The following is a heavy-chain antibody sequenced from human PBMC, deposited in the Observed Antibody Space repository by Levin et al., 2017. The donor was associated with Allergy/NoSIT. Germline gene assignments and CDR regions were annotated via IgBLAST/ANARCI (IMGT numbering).Heavy chain of an antibody. CDR1: GFSLSTSEVG. CDR3: AHQKIRGSVVTAFDS. CDR2: IYWDDDR. D-gene: IGHD3-16*01. V-gene: IGHV2-5*02. Sequence: KASGPTLVKPTQTLRLTCTFSGFSLSTSEVGVGWIRQPPGKALEWLALIYWDDDRRYRPSLKSRLTITKDTSKNQVVLTMTNLDPVDTATYYCAHQKIRGSVVTAFDSWGQGILVTVSS. J-gene: IGHJ4*02.